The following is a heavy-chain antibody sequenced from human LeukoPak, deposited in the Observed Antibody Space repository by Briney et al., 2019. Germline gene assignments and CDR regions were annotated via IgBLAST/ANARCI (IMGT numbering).Heavy chain of an antibody. CDR3: ARGCRDMATINLFDF. CDR1: GGSITGYY. CDR2: ISNSGST. V-gene: IGHV4-59*01. Sequence: PSETLSLTCTVSGGSITGYYWSWIRQPPGKGLQWIGYISNSGSTTYNPSLKSRVTISVDASKNQFSLRLTSVIAADTAVYYCARGCRDMATINLFDFWGQGTLVTLSS. J-gene: IGHJ4*02. D-gene: IGHD5-24*01.